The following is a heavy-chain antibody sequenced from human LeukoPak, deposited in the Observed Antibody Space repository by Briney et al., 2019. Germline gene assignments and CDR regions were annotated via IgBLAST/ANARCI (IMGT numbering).Heavy chain of an antibody. CDR2: IKQDESGK. Sequence: PGGSLRLSCAASGFTFSSYWMSWVRQAPGKGLEWGANIKQDESGKYSVDSVKGRFTISRDNAKNSLYLQMNSLRAEDTAVYYCARANLAYYYYGMDVWGQGTTVTVSS. D-gene: IGHD1-14*01. J-gene: IGHJ6*02. CDR1: GFTFSSYW. V-gene: IGHV3-7*01. CDR3: ARANLAYYYYGMDV.